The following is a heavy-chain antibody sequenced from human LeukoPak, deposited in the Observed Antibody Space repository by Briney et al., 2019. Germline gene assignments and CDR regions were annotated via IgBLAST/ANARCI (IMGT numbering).Heavy chain of an antibody. CDR1: GGSISSYY. Sequence: SSETLSLTCTVSGGSISSYYWSWIRQPPGKGLEWIGYIYYSGSTNYNPSLKSRVTISVDTSKNQFSLNLSSVTAADTALYYCARASSSSWSYWYFDLWGRGALVTVSS. CDR3: ARASSSSWSYWYFDL. J-gene: IGHJ2*01. D-gene: IGHD6-13*01. CDR2: IYYSGST. V-gene: IGHV4-59*01.